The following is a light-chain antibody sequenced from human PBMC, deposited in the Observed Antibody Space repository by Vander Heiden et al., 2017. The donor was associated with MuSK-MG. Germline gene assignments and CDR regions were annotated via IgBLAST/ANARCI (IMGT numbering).Light chain of an antibody. J-gene: IGLJ3*02. CDR3: QAWDSSAVV. CDR2: EET. CDR1: KLGDKY. Sequence: SYELTQPPSVSVSPGQTATITCSGDKLGDKYPSWYQQKPGQSPVLVIYEETKRPSGIPERFSGFNFGNTATLTISATQAMDEADYYCQAWDSSAVVFGGGTKLTVL. V-gene: IGLV3-1*01.